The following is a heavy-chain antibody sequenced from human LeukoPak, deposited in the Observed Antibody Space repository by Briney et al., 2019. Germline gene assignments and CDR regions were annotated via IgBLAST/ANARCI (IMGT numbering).Heavy chain of an antibody. CDR3: ARLGGPYSSSLYYFDY. J-gene: IGHJ4*02. CDR2: IYPGDSDT. Sequence: GESLKISCKGSGYSFTSYWIGWVRQMPGKGLAWMGIIYPGDSDTRYSPSFQGQVTISADKSISTAYLQWSSLKASDTAMYYCARLGGPYSSSLYYFDYWGQGTLVTVSS. CDR1: GYSFTSYW. D-gene: IGHD6-13*01. V-gene: IGHV5-51*01.